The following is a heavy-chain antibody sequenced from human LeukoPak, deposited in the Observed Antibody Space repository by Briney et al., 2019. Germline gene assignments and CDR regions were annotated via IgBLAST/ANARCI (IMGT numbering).Heavy chain of an antibody. CDR2: ISAYHVKT. V-gene: IGHV1-18*01. CDR1: GYDFSTFG. D-gene: IGHD4/OR15-4a*01. Sequence: GASVKVSCKDSGYDFSTFGISWVRQAPGEGLEWMGWISAYHVKTNFPQRFQGRVTLTTETSTSTAYMELRSLRSDDTAIYYCARDSPFMVPGTGDALDIWGQGTMVSVSS. J-gene: IGHJ3*02. CDR3: ARDSPFMVPGTGDALDI.